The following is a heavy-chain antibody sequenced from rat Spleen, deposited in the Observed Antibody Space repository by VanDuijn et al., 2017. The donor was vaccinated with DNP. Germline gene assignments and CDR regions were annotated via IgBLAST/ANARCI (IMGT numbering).Heavy chain of an antibody. Sequence: EVQLVESGGGLVQPGRSLKLSCVASGFTFSDYNMAWVRQAPKKGLEWVATIICDGIDTYYGDSVKGRFTVSRDNAKSTLYLQMDSLRSEDTATYYCATPTHWGQGVMVTVSP. CDR1: GFTFSDYN. V-gene: IGHV5-7*01. J-gene: IGHJ2*01. CDR2: IICDGIDT. CDR3: ATPTH.